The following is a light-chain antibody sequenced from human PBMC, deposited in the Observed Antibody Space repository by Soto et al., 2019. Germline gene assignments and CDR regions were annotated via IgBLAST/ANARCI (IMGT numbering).Light chain of an antibody. J-gene: IGLJ1*01. V-gene: IGLV2-14*01. CDR3: SSYTSSSTLYV. CDR1: SSDVGDNNY. CDR2: DVT. Sequence: QPALTQPASVPGSPGQSITISCTGTSSDVGDNNYVSWYQQHPGKAPKLMIYDVTHRPSGISNRFSGSKSGNTASLTISGLQAEDEADYYCSSYTSSSTLYVFGTGTKVTVL.